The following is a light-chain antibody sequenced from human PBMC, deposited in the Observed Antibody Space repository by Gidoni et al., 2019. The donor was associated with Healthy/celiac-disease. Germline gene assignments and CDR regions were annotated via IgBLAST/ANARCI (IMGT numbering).Light chain of an antibody. CDR3: QSADISGTYV. CDR1: ALPKQY. V-gene: IGLV3-25*03. CDR2: KDS. J-gene: IGLJ1*01. Sequence: SYELTQQPSVSVSPGQTARITCSGAALPKQYAYWYQQKPGQPPVLVIYKDSERPSGIPERFSGSSSGTTVTLTISGVQAEDEADYYCQSADISGTYVFGTGTKVTVL.